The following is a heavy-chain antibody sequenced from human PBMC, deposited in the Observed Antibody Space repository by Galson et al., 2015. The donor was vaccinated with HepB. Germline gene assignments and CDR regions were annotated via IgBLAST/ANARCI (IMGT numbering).Heavy chain of an antibody. V-gene: IGHV3-21*01. CDR2: ISSSSSYI. CDR3: ARGRYPYCSSTSCYIQFDY. Sequence: SLRLSCAASGFTFSSYSMNWVRQAPGKGLEWVSSISSSSSYIYYADSVKGRFTISRDNAKNSLYLQMNSLRAEDTAVYYCARGRYPYCSSTSCYIQFDYWGQGTLVTVSS. D-gene: IGHD2-2*02. CDR1: GFTFSSYS. J-gene: IGHJ4*02.